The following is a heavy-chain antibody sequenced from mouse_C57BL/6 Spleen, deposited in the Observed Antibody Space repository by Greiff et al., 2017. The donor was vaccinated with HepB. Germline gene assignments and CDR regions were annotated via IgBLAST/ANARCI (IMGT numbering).Heavy chain of an antibody. V-gene: IGHV14-4*01. CDR3: TTPWDYDVY. Sequence: EVKLLESGAELVRPGASVKLSCTASGFNIKDDYMHWVKQRPEQGLEWIGWIDPENGDTEYASKFQGKATITADTSSNTAYLQPSSLTSEDTAVYYCTTPWDYDVYWGQGTLVTVSA. CDR1: GFNIKDDY. D-gene: IGHD2-4*01. CDR2: IDPENGDT. J-gene: IGHJ3*01.